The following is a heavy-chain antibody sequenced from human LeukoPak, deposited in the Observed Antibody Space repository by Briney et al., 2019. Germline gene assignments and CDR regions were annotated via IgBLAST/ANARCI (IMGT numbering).Heavy chain of an antibody. CDR3: AKSANGSPDYYSDY. CDR1: GFTFSSYE. D-gene: IGHD4/OR15-4a*01. J-gene: IGHJ4*02. V-gene: IGHV3-48*03. Sequence: PGGSLRLSCAASGFTFSSYEMNWVRQAPGKGLEWVSYISSSGSTIYYADSVKGRFTISRDNAKNSLYLQMNSLRAEDMALYYCAKSANGSPDYYSDYWGQGTLVTVSS. CDR2: ISSSGSTI.